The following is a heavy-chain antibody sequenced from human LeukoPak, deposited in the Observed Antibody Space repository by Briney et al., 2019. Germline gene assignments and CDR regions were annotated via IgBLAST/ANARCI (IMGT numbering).Heavy chain of an antibody. D-gene: IGHD5-18*01. J-gene: IGHJ4*02. CDR2: VHHSGST. V-gene: IGHV4-4*02. CDR3: TRNTAYCLED. CDR1: GVSISSGYW. Sequence: PSETPSLTCAVSGVSISSGYWWSWVRQSPGKGLEWIGEVHHSGSTNCNPSLKSRVTISVDKSKNYFSLELTSLTAADTAVYYCTRNTAYCLEDWGQGTLVTVSS.